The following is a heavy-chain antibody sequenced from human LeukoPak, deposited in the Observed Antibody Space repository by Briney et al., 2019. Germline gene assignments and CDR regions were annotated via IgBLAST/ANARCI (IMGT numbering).Heavy chain of an antibody. V-gene: IGHV4-59*01. CDR3: ARGRVAGFY. D-gene: IGHD6-19*01. CDR2: FYYSGNT. J-gene: IGHJ4*02. CDR1: GASISNYY. Sequence: PSETLSLTCTVSGASISNYYWSWIRQPAGKGLEWIGCFYYSGNTNYNPSLKSRVTISVDTSKNQFSLNLSSVTAADTAVYYCARGRVAGFYWGQGNLVTVSS.